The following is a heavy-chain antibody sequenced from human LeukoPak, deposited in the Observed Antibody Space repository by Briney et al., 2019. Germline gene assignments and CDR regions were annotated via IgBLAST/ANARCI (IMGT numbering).Heavy chain of an antibody. Sequence: PGGSLRLSCAASGFTFSSYWMSWVRQAPGKGLEWVANIKQDGSEKYYVDSVKGRFTISRDNAKNSLYLQMNSLRAEDTAVYYCARVDDSSGYPAGYWGQGTLVTVSS. CDR2: IKQDGSEK. CDR1: GFTFSSYW. D-gene: IGHD3-22*01. J-gene: IGHJ4*02. V-gene: IGHV3-7*01. CDR3: ARVDDSSGYPAGY.